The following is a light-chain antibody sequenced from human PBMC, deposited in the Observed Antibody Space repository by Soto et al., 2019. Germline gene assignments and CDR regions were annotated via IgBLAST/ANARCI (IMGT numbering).Light chain of an antibody. CDR2: GVT. CDR1: SSDVGGYNY. Sequence: QSALTQPASVSGSPGQSITISCTGTSSDVGGYNYVSWYQQHPGIAPKLLIYGVTNRPSGVSTRFSGSKSGNTASLTISGLSSEDEAAYHCSTYTSASTLLYLFGSGTKLTVL. CDR3: STYTSASTLLYL. V-gene: IGLV2-14*01. J-gene: IGLJ1*01.